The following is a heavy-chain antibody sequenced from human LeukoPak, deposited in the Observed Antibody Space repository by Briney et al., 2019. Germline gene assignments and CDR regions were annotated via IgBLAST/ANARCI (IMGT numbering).Heavy chain of an antibody. J-gene: IGHJ4*02. V-gene: IGHV3-74*01. D-gene: IGHD3-22*01. Sequence: GGSLGLSCAASGFTLGRYWMHWFRQAPGTGLVWVARSNSDGKITDYADSVRGRFTTSRDNTKNTVYLQMNSLRAEDTALYYCAKGSYYDNSGYYYFDYWGQGTLVTVSS. CDR3: AKGSYYDNSGYYYFDY. CDR1: GFTLGRYW. CDR2: SNSDGKIT.